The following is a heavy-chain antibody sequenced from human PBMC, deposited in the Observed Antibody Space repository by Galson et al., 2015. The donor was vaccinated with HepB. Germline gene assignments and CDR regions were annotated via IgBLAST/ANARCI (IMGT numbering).Heavy chain of an antibody. CDR2: INAGNGNT. CDR1: GYTFTSYA. V-gene: IGHV1-3*01. J-gene: IGHJ5*02. Sequence: SVKVSCKASGYTFTSYAMHWVRQAPGQRLEWMGWINAGNGNTKYSQKFQGRVTITRDTSASTAYMELSSLRSEDTAVYYCARGSQWLVEEFDPWGQGTLVTVSS. CDR3: ARGSQWLVEEFDP. D-gene: IGHD6-19*01.